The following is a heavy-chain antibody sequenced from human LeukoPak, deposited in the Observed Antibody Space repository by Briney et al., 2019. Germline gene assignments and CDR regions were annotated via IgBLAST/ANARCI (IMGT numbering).Heavy chain of an antibody. CDR2: IIPIFGTA. CDR3: ASATYYYGSGRSGWFDP. V-gene: IGHV1-69*05. Sequence: SVKVSCKASGGTFSSYAISWVRQAPGQGLEWMGRIIPIFGTASYAQKFQGRVTITTDESTSTAYMELSSLRSEDTAVYYCASATYYYGSGRSGWFDPWGQGTLVTVSS. J-gene: IGHJ5*02. D-gene: IGHD3-10*01. CDR1: GGTFSSYA.